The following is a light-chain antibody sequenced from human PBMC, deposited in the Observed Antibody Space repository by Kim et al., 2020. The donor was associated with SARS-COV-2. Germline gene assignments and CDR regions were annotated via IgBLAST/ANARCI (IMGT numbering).Light chain of an antibody. CDR3: AAWDDSLNGNV. CDR2: SNN. V-gene: IGLV1-44*01. J-gene: IGLJ1*01. Sequence: GQRFTISCSGSSSNIGSNTVNWYQQLPGTAPKLLIYSNNQQPSGVPDRFSGSKSGTSASLAISGLQSEDEADYYCAAWDDSLNGNVFGTGTKVTVL. CDR1: SSNIGSNT.